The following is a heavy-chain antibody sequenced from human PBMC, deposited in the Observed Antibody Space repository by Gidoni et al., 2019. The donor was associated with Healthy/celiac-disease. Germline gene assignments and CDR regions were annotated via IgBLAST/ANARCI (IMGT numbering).Heavy chain of an antibody. Sequence: QVQLQESGPGRVKPSQTLSLTCTVSGGSISSGGYYCSWIRQHPGKGLEWIGYICYSGSTYYNPSLKSRVTISVYTSKNQFSLKLSSVTAADTAVYYCARDGVAGTPLGYWGQGTLVTVSS. V-gene: IGHV4-31*03. CDR1: GGSISSGGYY. D-gene: IGHD6-19*01. J-gene: IGHJ4*02. CDR3: ARDGVAGTPLGY. CDR2: ICYSGST.